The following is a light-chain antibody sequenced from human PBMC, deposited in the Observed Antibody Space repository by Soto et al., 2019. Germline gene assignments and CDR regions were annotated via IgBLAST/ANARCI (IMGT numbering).Light chain of an antibody. V-gene: IGLV2-23*01. CDR2: EGS. CDR1: SSDVGSFNL. J-gene: IGLJ2*01. Sequence: QSVLTQPASVSGSPGQSITISCTGTSSDVGSFNLVSWYQQHPGKAPKLMIYEGSKRPSGVSDRFSGAKSDNTASLTISGLQAEDEADYYCCSYAGGGSYVVLGGGTQLTVL. CDR3: CSYAGGGSYVV.